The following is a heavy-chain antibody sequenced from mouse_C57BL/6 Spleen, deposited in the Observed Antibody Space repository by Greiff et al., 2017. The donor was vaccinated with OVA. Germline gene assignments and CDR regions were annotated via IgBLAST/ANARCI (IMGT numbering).Heavy chain of an antibody. CDR2: INPNNGGT. Sequence: VQLKESGPELVKPGASVKMSCKASGYTFTDYNMHWVKQSHGKSLEWIGYINPNNGGTSYNQKFKGKATLTVNKSSSTAYMELRSLTSEDSAVYYCARFGYYGAWFAYWGQGTLVTVSA. D-gene: IGHD2-3*01. CDR3: ARFGYYGAWFAY. CDR1: GYTFTDYN. J-gene: IGHJ3*01. V-gene: IGHV1-22*01.